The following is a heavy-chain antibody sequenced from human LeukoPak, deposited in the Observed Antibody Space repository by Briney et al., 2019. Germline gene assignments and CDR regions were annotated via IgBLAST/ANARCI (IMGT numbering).Heavy chain of an antibody. Sequence: GGSLRLSCAASGFTFSSFWMTWVRQAPGKGLEWAANIKEDGSQKYYVDSVKGRFTISRDNAKNSLFLQTNSLRVDDTAVYYCARDSGWFRFDYWGQGTLVTVSS. V-gene: IGHV3-7*03. D-gene: IGHD6-19*01. CDR3: ARDSGWFRFDY. CDR2: IKEDGSQK. J-gene: IGHJ4*02. CDR1: GFTFSSFW.